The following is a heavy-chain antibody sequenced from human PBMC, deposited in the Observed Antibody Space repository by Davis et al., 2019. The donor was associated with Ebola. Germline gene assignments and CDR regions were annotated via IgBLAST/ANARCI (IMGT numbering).Heavy chain of an antibody. CDR3: ARGVFYDY. V-gene: IGHV4-59*01. CDR1: GGSISSYY. D-gene: IGHD2-21*01. Sequence: SETLSLTCTVSGGSISSYYWSWIRQLPGKGLEWIGYIYYSGSTNYNPSLKSRVTISVDTSKNQFSLKLSSVTAADTAVYYCARGVFYDYWGQGTLVTVSS. CDR2: IYYSGST. J-gene: IGHJ4*02.